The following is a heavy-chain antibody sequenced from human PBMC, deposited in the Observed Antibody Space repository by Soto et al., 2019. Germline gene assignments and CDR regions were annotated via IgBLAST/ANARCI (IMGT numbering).Heavy chain of an antibody. D-gene: IGHD6-19*01. J-gene: IGHJ4*02. Sequence: QLQLQESASVLVQHSQHLSLTCAVSGGSISSGGYSWSWIRQPPGKVLEWIGYIYHSGSAYYNPSPKSRLTISLAGSKNQFSPKLSSVTAADTAVYYGARAGALGGVAVDYWGQGTLVTVSS. V-gene: IGHV4-30-2*01. CDR2: IYHSGSA. CDR1: GGSISSGGYS. CDR3: ARAGALGGVAVDY.